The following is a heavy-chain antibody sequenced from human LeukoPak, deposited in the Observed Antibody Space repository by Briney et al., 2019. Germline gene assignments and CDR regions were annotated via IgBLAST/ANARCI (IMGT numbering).Heavy chain of an antibody. CDR2: IYYSGST. Sequence: LETLSLTCAVYGGSFSGYYWSWIRQPPGKGLEWIGSIYYSGSTYYNPSLKSRVTISVDTSKNQFSLKLSSVTAADTAVYYCARDREVRGVIINWFDPWGQGTLVTVSS. V-gene: IGHV4-34*01. CDR3: ARDREVRGVIINWFDP. D-gene: IGHD3-10*01. CDR1: GGSFSGYY. J-gene: IGHJ5*02.